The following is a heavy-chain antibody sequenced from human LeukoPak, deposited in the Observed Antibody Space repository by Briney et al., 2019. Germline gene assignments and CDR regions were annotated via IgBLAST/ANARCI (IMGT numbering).Heavy chain of an antibody. Sequence: APVKVSCKASGYTLTSYYMHWVRQAPGQGLEWMGIINPSGGSTSYAQKFQGRVTMTRDTSTSTVYMELSSLRSEDTAVYYCARVGRLKEYQLLYDYWGQGTLVTVSS. V-gene: IGHV1-46*01. CDR1: GYTLTSYY. D-gene: IGHD2-2*02. CDR2: INPSGGST. CDR3: ARVGRLKEYQLLYDY. J-gene: IGHJ4*02.